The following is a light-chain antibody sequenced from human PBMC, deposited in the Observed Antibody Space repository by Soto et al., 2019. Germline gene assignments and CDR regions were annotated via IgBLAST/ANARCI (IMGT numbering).Light chain of an antibody. CDR3: QHRNNWPWT. J-gene: IGKJ1*01. Sequence: EIVLTQSPAILSLSPGERATLSCRASQSVGRYLVWYQQKPGQAPSLLIYDASNRATGITARFSGSGSGTDFTLTISSLGSEDFAVYYCQHRNNWPWTLGQGTRVEIK. CDR2: DAS. V-gene: IGKV3-11*01. CDR1: QSVGRY.